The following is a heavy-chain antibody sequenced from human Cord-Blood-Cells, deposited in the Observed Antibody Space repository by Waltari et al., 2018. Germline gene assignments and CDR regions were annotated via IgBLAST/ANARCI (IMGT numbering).Heavy chain of an antibody. Sequence: QVQLQESGPGLVKPSETLSLTCTVSGGSISSYYWSWIRQPPGKGLEWIGYIYYSGSTNYNPPLKSRVTISVDTSKNQFSLKLSSVTAADTAVYYCASLTSGSSGLFDYWGQGTLVTVSS. J-gene: IGHJ4*02. V-gene: IGHV4-59*01. CDR1: GGSISSYY. D-gene: IGHD6-19*01. CDR2: IYYSGST. CDR3: ASLTSGSSGLFDY.